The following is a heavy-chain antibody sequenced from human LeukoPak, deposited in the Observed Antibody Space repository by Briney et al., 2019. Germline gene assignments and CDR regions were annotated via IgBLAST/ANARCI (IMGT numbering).Heavy chain of an antibody. CDR1: GYSFTSHG. D-gene: IGHD1-26*01. Sequence: SSVKVSCKASGYSFTSHGFSWVRQAPGQGLEWMGRIIPILGIANYAQKFQGRVTITADKSTSTAYMELSSLRSEDTAVYYCARDFSKVVGATIYGMDVWGQGTTVTVSS. CDR3: ARDFSKVVGATIYGMDV. J-gene: IGHJ6*02. V-gene: IGHV1-69*04. CDR2: IIPILGIA.